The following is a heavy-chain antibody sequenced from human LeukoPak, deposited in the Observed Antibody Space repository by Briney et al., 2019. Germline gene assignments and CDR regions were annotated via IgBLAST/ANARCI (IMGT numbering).Heavy chain of an antibody. CDR3: ARGEDRYKQGY. J-gene: IGHJ4*02. Sequence: SETLSLTCGVHGGSFSHYYRSWNRQSPGKGLEWIGEIHPSGDTNYNPSFKSRVTISVDTSENQFSLKLTSVTAADTAVYYCARGEDRYKQGYWGQGTLVTVSS. D-gene: IGHD5-24*01. CDR1: GGSFSHYY. V-gene: IGHV4-34*01. CDR2: IHPSGDT.